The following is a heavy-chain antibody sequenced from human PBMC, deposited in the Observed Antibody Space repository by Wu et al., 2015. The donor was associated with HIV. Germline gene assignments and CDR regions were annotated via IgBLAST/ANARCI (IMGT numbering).Heavy chain of an antibody. Sequence: QVQLVQSGAEVKKPGASLKVSCKASGYNFRGYYIHWVRQAPGQGLEWMGRINPNSGGTNYAQKFQGRVTMTRDTSISTAYMELSRLKYDDTAVYYCASAYSTGWYSDYWGQGTLVTVSS. D-gene: IGHD6-19*01. CDR2: INPNSGGT. J-gene: IGHJ4*01. CDR1: GYNFRGYY. V-gene: IGHV1-2*06. CDR3: ASAYSTGWYSDY.